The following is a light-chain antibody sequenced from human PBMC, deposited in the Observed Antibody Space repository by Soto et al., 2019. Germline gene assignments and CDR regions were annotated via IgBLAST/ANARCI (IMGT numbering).Light chain of an antibody. J-gene: IGLJ3*02. Sequence: QSVLTQPASVSGSPGQSITISCTGTSSDVGAYNYVSWYQQHPGKAPKLMIYEVRNRPSGVSDRFSGSRSGNTASLTISGLQAEDESDYYCRSYTRSSTWVFGGGTKLTVL. CDR1: SSDVGAYNY. CDR2: EVR. V-gene: IGLV2-14*01. CDR3: RSYTRSSTWV.